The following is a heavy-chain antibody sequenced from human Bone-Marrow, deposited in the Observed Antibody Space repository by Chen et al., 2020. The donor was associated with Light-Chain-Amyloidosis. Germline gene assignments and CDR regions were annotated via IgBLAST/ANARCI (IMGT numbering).Heavy chain of an antibody. Sequence: EVQLEQSGPEVKKPGESLKLSCKGSGYTFPNYWIGWVRQMPGKGLEWMGVIYPDDSDARYSPSFEGQVTISADKSITTASLQWRSLKASDTAMYYCARRRDGYNFDYWGQGTLVTVSS. J-gene: IGHJ4*02. CDR2: IYPDDSDA. CDR1: GYTFPNYW. CDR3: ARRRDGYNFDY. D-gene: IGHD5-12*01. V-gene: IGHV5-51*01.